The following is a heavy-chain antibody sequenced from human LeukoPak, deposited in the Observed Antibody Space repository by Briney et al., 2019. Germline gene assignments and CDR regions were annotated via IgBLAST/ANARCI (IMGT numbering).Heavy chain of an antibody. CDR1: GGTFSSYA. D-gene: IGHD3-10*02. V-gene: IGHV1-69*13. CDR3: ARSYYYDRELDY. Sequence: SVKVSCKASGGTFSSYAISWVRQAPGQGLEWMGGIIPIFGTANYAQKFQGRVTITADESTSTAYMELSSLRSEDTAVYYCARSYYYDRELDYWGQGTLVTVSS. J-gene: IGHJ4*02. CDR2: IIPIFGTA.